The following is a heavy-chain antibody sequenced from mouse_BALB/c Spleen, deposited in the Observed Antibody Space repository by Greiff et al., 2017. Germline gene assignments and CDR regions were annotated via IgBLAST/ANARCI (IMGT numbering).Heavy chain of an antibody. Sequence: VQLKQSGAELVRPGALVKLSCKASGFNIKDYYMHWVKQRPEQGLEWIGWIDPENGNTIYDPKFQGKASITADTSSNTAYLQLSSLTSEDTAVYYCARRFGRGPYWGQGTLVTVSA. V-gene: IGHV14-1*02. J-gene: IGHJ3*01. CDR3: ARRFGRGPY. CDR2: IDPENGNT. CDR1: GFNIKDYY.